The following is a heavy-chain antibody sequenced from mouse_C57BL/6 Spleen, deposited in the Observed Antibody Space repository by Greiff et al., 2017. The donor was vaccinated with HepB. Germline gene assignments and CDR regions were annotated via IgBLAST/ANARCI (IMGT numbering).Heavy chain of an antibody. CDR1: GYTFTSYW. D-gene: IGHD3-2*02. V-gene: IGHV1-59*01. Sequence: QVQLQQPGAELVRPGTSVKLSCKASGYTFTSYWMHWVKQRPGQGLEWIGVIDPSDSYTNYNQKFKGKATLTVDTFSSTAYMQLSSLTSEDSAVYYCARDSSGPSYWSQGTSVTVSS. J-gene: IGHJ4*01. CDR3: ARDSSGPSY. CDR2: IDPSDSYT.